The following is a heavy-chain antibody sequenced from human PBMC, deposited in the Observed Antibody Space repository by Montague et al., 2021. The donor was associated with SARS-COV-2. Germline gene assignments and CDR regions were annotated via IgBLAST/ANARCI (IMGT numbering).Heavy chain of an antibody. D-gene: IGHD4-11*01. CDR1: GGSFSGYY. V-gene: IGHV4-34*01. Sequence: SETLSLTCAVYGGSFSGYYWSWICKPPGKGMEWNGEINISGSTNYNPSLKSRVPISVDTSRNQFSLKLSSVSAADTALYYCAGGVPVTTFYYYYGMDVWGQGTTVTVSS. J-gene: IGHJ6*02. CDR2: INISGST. CDR3: AGGVPVTTFYYYYGMDV.